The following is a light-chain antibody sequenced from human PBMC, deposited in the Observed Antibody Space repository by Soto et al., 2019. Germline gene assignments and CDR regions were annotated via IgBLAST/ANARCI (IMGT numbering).Light chain of an antibody. CDR2: DVS. CDR1: SSDVGGYNY. V-gene: IGLV2-14*01. J-gene: IGLJ1*01. CDR3: SSYTSSTTPLYV. Sequence: QSVLTQPASVSGCPGQSITISCTGTSSDVGGYNYVSWYQQHPGKAPKLMISDVSNRPSGVSNRFSASKSGNTASLTISGLQAEDEADYYCSSYTSSTTPLYVFGTGTKVTVL.